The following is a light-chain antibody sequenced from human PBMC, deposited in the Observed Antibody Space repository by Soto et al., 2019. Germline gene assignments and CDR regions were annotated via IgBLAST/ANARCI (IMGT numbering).Light chain of an antibody. CDR3: QQRSHGLT. Sequence: EIVMAQAPAGLAGCSGGKAHLSCRASQNVNSNLAWYQQKPGQAPRFLIYGASTRATGIPARFSGSGSGTDFPLTISSLEPEDFAVYYCQQRSHGLTFGGGTKVDIK. CDR1: QNVNSN. V-gene: IGKV3-15*01. J-gene: IGKJ4*01. CDR2: GAS.